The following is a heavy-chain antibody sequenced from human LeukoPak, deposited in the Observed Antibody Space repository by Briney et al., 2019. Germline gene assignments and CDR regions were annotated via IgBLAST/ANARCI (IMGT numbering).Heavy chain of an antibody. V-gene: IGHV4-61*02. D-gene: IGHD7-27*01. CDR3: ASDEITGGFGAFDI. CDR2: IHAIEGT. J-gene: IGHJ3*02. Sequence: SQTLSLTCTVSGGSITNSGHFWTCFRQPAGKSLECIGRIHAIEGTRYNPSLKSRVTISLDTSKSQISLNLTSMSAADTAMYYCASDEITGGFGAFDIWGQGTMVTVSS. CDR1: GGSITNSGHF.